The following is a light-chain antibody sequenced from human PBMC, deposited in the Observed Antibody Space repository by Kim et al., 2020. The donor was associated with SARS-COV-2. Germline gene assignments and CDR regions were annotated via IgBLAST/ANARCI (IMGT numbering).Light chain of an antibody. CDR2: DAS. Sequence: SVGDRVTITGRASQSISSWLAWYQQKPGKAPKLLIYDASSLESGVPSRFSGSGSGTEFTLTISSLQPDDFATYYCQQYNSYPWTFGQGTKVDIK. V-gene: IGKV1-5*01. CDR3: QQYNSYPWT. CDR1: QSISSW. J-gene: IGKJ1*01.